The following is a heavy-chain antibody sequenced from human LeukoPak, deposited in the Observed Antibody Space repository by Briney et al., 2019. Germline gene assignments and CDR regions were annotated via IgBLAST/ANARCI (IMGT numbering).Heavy chain of an antibody. Sequence: GASVKVSCKASGYTFTVYYMHWVRQAPGQGLEWMGWINPKSGGRNYGQKFQGRVTMTRDTSISTAYMEVSRLRSDDTAMYYCAREGSGSYYLWFDPWGQGTLVTVSS. CDR2: INPKSGGR. CDR3: AREGSGSYYLWFDP. CDR1: GYTFTVYY. D-gene: IGHD1-26*01. J-gene: IGHJ5*02. V-gene: IGHV1-2*02.